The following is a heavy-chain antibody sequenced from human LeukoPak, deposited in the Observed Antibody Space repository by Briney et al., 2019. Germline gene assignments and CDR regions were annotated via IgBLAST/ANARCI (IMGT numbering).Heavy chain of an antibody. CDR3: AREKREQLVLYYYYYMDV. V-gene: IGHV3-74*01. CDR1: GFTFSSYW. Sequence: PGGSLRLSCAASGFTFSSYWMHWVRQAPGKGLVWVSRINSDGSSTSYVDSVKGRFTISRDNSKNTLYLQMNSLRAEDTAVYYCAREKREQLVLYYYYYMDVWGKGTTVTISS. J-gene: IGHJ6*03. D-gene: IGHD6-13*01. CDR2: INSDGSST.